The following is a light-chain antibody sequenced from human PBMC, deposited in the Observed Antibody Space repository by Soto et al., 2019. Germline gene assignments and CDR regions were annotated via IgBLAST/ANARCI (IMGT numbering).Light chain of an antibody. Sequence: EVVMTQSPATLSVSPGERVTFSCRASQSVTTNLAWYHHKPGQSPRLLISGASTGASGIPPRFSGSGSGTEFTLTIDRLQSADFAVYYCQQYDRWPVTFGVGTKVEIK. V-gene: IGKV3-15*01. J-gene: IGKJ4*01. CDR2: GAS. CDR1: QSVTTN. CDR3: QQYDRWPVT.